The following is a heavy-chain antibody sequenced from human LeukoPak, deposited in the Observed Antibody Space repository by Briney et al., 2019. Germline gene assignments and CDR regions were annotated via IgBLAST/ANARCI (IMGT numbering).Heavy chain of an antibody. CDR2: ISSRSTYI. CDR1: GFTFSSYS. CDR3: AKGPVAGTYFDY. D-gene: IGHD6-19*01. V-gene: IGHV3-21*04. Sequence: PGGSLRLSCAASGFTFSSYSMNWVRQAPGKGLEWVSLISSRSTYIDYADSVKGRFTISRDNSKNTLYLQMNSLRAEDTAVYYCAKGPVAGTYFDYWGQGTLVTVSS. J-gene: IGHJ4*02.